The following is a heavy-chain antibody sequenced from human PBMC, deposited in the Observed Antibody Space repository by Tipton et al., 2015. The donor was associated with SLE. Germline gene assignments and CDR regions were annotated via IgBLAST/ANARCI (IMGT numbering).Heavy chain of an antibody. Sequence: SLRLSCTASGFTFGDYGVSWFRQAPGKGLEWVGLIRGKAYGGTTEYAASVKGRFTISRDDSKGIAYLQMNSLKTADTAVYYCTRDRTGNCVTLSCPYNFYFYMDVWGKGTTVTVSS. D-gene: IGHD2-2*01. CDR1: GFTFGDYG. J-gene: IGHJ6*03. CDR2: IRGKAYGGTT. V-gene: IGHV3-49*03. CDR3: TRDRTGNCVTLSCPYNFYFYMDV.